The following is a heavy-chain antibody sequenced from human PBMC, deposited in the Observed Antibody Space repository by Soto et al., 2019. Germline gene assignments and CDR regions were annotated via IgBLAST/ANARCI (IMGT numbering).Heavy chain of an antibody. CDR1: GFSFSSYG. D-gene: IGHD1-7*01. Sequence: PGGSLRLSCAASGFSFSSYGMHWVRQAPGKGLEWAAVISYDGSNKYYADSVKGRFTISRDNSKNTLYLQMNSLRVEDTAVYYCAKGAGTSYYYYYYMDVWGKGTTVTVSS. V-gene: IGHV3-30*18. CDR2: ISYDGSNK. J-gene: IGHJ6*03. CDR3: AKGAGTSYYYYYYMDV.